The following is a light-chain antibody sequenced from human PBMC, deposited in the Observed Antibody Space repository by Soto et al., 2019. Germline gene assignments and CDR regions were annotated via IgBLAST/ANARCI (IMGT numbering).Light chain of an antibody. CDR1: SNDVGSYNF. V-gene: IGLV2-23*01. CDR2: EAT. J-gene: IGLJ3*02. CDR3: CSYAASMTWV. Sequence: QSALTQPASVSGSPGQSITISCTGTSNDVGSYNFVSWYQHHPGKAPKLMIYEATKRPSGVSHRFSGSKSGNTASLTISGLQAEDEGEYYCCSYAASMTWVFGGGTKLTVL.